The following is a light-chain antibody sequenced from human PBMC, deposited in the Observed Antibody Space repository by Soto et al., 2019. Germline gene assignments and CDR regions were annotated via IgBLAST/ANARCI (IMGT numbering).Light chain of an antibody. Sequence: QSVLTQPPSVSGAPGQRVSISCTGSTSNIGAPYDVHWYQHLPGTAPKLLIYGDNNRPSGVPDRFSGSKSGTSASLAINGLQTEDEADYYCQSYDSSLRGSVFGTGTKVTVL. CDR3: QSYDSSLRGSV. CDR2: GDN. V-gene: IGLV1-40*01. J-gene: IGLJ1*01. CDR1: TSNIGAPYD.